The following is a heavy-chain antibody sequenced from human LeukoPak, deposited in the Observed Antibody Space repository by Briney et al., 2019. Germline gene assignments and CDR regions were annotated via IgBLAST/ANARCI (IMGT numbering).Heavy chain of an antibody. CDR2: ISYDGSNK. V-gene: IGHV3-30*18. J-gene: IGHJ4*02. D-gene: IGHD3-22*01. Sequence: GRSLRLSCAASGFTFSRHGIHWVRQAPGKGLEWVAVISYDGSNKYYADSVKGRFTISRDKSQNTLYLQMNNLRPEDTAMYYCAKGGYKYDSSGHNYFDYWGQGTLITVSS. CDR3: AKGGYKYDSSGHNYFDY. CDR1: GFTFSRHG.